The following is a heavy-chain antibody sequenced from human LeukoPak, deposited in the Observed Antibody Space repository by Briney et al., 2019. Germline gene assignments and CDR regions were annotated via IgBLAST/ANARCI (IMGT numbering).Heavy chain of an antibody. CDR3: TRDQTPYY. CDR2: IASETYGGTA. Sequence: GGSLRLSCTASGFTFGDYAMTWVRQAPGKGLEWVGFIASETYGGTAEYAASVKGRFTISRDDSKSIAYLQMNSLKTEDTTVYYCTRDQTPYYWGQGTLVTVSS. J-gene: IGHJ4*02. V-gene: IGHV3-49*04. CDR1: GFTFGDYA.